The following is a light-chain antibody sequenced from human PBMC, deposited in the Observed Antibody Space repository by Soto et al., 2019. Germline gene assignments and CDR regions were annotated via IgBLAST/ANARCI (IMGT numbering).Light chain of an antibody. CDR2: GAS. Sequence: ESVLTQSPGTLSLSPGERATLSCRASQSVSSNSLAWYQQKPGQAPRLLIYGASSRATGTPDRFSGSGSGTDFTLTISRLEPEDFAVYYCQQFGGSPPSWTFGQGTQVES. CDR1: QSVSSNS. V-gene: IGKV3-20*01. CDR3: QQFGGSPPSWT. J-gene: IGKJ1*01.